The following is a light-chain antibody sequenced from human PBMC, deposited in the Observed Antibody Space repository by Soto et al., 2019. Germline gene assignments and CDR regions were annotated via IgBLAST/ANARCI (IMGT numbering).Light chain of an antibody. CDR1: QSISTY. CDR3: QQSYTTLT. CDR2: AAS. Sequence: DIQMTQSPSSLSASVGDRVTITCRASQSISTYLNWYQQKPGKAPKLLIYAASSLQSGVPSRFSGSGSGTDFTLTINGLQPEDFASYFCQQSYTTLTFGGGTK. V-gene: IGKV1-39*01. J-gene: IGKJ4*01.